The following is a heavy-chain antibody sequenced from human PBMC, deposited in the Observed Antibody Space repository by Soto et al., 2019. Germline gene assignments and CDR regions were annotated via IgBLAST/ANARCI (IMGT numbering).Heavy chain of an antibody. CDR1: GFSISTHA. Sequence: GGSLRLSCVASGFSISTHALTWVRQAPGKGLEWVSSFSGRSGDTYYAASVKGRFTISGDSSKNTVILQMNDLRADDTALYYCARDSSAWPNYFDSWGQGIQVTSPQ. CDR2: FSGRSGDT. CDR3: ARDSSAWPNYFDS. J-gene: IGHJ4*02. D-gene: IGHD6-19*01. V-gene: IGHV3-23*01.